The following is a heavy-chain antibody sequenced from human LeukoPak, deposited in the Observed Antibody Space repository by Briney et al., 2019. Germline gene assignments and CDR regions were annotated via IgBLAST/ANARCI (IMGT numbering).Heavy chain of an antibody. V-gene: IGHV3-7*01. CDR1: GFTFSSYW. Sequence: GGSLRLSCAASGFTFSSYWMSWVRQAPGKGLEWVANIKRDGSEKYSVDSVKGRFTISRDNLKNSLYLQMNSLRAEDTAVYYCAREGIDYTNFYNYFYMDVWGKGTTVTVS. J-gene: IGHJ6*03. CDR3: AREGIDYTNFYNYFYMDV. CDR2: IKRDGSEK. D-gene: IGHD4-11*01.